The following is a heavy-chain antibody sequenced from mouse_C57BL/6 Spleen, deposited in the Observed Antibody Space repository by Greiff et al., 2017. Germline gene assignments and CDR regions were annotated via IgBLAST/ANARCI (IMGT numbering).Heavy chain of an antibody. Sequence: QVQLQQPGAELVRPGTSVNLSCKASGNTFTSYWMHWVKQWPGQGLEWIGVIDPSDSYTNYNQKFKGKATLTVDTSSSTAYMQLSGLTSEDSAVYYCAREDWITTVVVKGWYFDVWGTGTTVTVSS. CDR2: IDPSDSYT. CDR1: GNTFTSYW. J-gene: IGHJ1*03. V-gene: IGHV1-59*01. CDR3: AREDWITTVVVKGWYFDV. D-gene: IGHD1-1*01.